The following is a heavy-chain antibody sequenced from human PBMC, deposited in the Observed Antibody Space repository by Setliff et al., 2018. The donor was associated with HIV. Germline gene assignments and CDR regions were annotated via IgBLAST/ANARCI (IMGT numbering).Heavy chain of an antibody. Sequence: SETLSLTCTVSGGSISSSSYCWGWIRQPPGKGLEWIGSIYYSGSTNYNPSLKSRVAMSVDSSNHQFSLKLTSVTPADTAIYYCAREDGSNSHDTFEIWGQGILVTVSS. J-gene: IGHJ3*02. D-gene: IGHD1-1*01. V-gene: IGHV4-39*07. CDR1: GGSISSSSYC. CDR2: IYYSGST. CDR3: AREDGSNSHDTFEI.